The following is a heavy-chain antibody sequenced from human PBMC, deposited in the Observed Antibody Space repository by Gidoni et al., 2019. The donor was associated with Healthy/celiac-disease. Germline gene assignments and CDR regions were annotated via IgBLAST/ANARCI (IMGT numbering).Heavy chain of an antibody. CDR1: GGSISSSNYY. J-gene: IGHJ4*02. D-gene: IGHD2-2*03. V-gene: IGHV4-39*07. CDR2: IYYSRSP. CDR3: GRVSMAELDY. Sequence: QLQLQESGPGLVTPSETLSLTCTVSGGSISSSNYYWGWIRQPPGKGLEWIGSIYYSRSPYYNPSLKGRVTILVGTSNNQFSLKLSSVTAADTAVYYCGRVSMAELDYWGQGTLGTV.